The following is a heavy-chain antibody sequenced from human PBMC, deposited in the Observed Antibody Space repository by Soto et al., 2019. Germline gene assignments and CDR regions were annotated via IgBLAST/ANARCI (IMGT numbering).Heavy chain of an antibody. CDR3: AREDTVSSGCLFDP. Sequence: SETLSLTCGFYVGSFSGYYWSWIRQSPGKGLEWIGEINDSRSTNYNPSLKSRVSLSVDMSKNQFFLKLSSVTAADAGVYYCAREDTVSSGCLFDPWGQGTLVTVSS. D-gene: IGHD6-19*01. V-gene: IGHV4-34*01. CDR1: VGSFSGYY. CDR2: INDSRST. J-gene: IGHJ5*02.